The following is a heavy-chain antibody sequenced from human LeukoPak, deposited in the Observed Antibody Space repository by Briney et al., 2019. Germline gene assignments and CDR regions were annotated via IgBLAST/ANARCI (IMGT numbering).Heavy chain of an antibody. D-gene: IGHD2/OR15-2a*01. V-gene: IGHV3-23*01. CDR3: ARDVSPMDV. CDR2: LSGSGGST. CDR1: GFTFSSYA. Sequence: GGSLRLSCAASGFTFSSYAMSWVRQAPGKGLEWVSTLSGSGGSTYYADSVKGRFTISRDKAKNSLYLQMNSLRAEDTAVYYCARDVSPMDVWGQGTTVTVSS. J-gene: IGHJ6*02.